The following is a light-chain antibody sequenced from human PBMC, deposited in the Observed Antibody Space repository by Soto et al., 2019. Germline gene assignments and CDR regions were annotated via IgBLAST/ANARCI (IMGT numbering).Light chain of an antibody. CDR3: QQYNTWT. V-gene: IGKV3-15*01. CDR2: DAS. CDR1: QSVSSY. Sequence: EIVLTQSPATLSLSPGERVTLSCRASQSVSSYLAWYQQKPGQAPRLLIYDASTRATGIPARFSGSGSGTEFTLTISSLQSEDFAVYYCQQYNTWTFGQGTKVDIK. J-gene: IGKJ1*01.